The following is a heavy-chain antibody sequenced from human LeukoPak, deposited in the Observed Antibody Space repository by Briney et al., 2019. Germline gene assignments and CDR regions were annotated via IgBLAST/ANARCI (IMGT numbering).Heavy chain of an antibody. J-gene: IGHJ4*02. CDR2: ISYDGSNK. V-gene: IGHV3-30-3*01. D-gene: IGHD1-26*01. CDR1: GFTFSSYA. CDR3: ARDRSGSYYSCFDY. Sequence: GGSLRLSCAASGFTFSSYAMHWVRQAPGKGLEWVAVISYDGSNKYYADSVKGRFTISRDNSKNTLYLQMNSLRAEDTAVYYCARDRSGSYYSCFDYWGQGTLVTVSS.